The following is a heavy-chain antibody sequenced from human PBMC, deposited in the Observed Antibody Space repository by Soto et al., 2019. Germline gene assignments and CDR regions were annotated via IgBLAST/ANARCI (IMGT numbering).Heavy chain of an antibody. CDR3: ASSKKWLAFDY. CDR2: FYNSGNT. J-gene: IGHJ4*02. CDR1: GDSISNYY. V-gene: IGHV4-59*01. Sequence: SETLSLTCTVSGDSISNYYWTWILQPPGKGLEWIGCFYNSGNTNYNPSLKSRVTISVDTSNNQFSLRVNSVTAADTAVYYCASSKKWLAFDYWGQGALDSVSS. D-gene: IGHD6-19*01.